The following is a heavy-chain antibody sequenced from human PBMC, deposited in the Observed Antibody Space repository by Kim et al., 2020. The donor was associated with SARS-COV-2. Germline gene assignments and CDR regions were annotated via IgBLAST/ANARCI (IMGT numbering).Heavy chain of an antibody. V-gene: IGHV3-64*01. Sequence: GGSLRLSCAASGFTFSSYAMHWVRQAPGKGLEYVSAISSNGGSTYYANSVKGRFTISRDNSKNTLYLQMGSLRAEDMAVYYCARDYGGNYYWYFDLWGRGTLVTVSS. CDR1: GFTFSSYA. J-gene: IGHJ2*01. CDR2: ISSNGGST. D-gene: IGHD2-21*02. CDR3: ARDYGGNYYWYFDL.